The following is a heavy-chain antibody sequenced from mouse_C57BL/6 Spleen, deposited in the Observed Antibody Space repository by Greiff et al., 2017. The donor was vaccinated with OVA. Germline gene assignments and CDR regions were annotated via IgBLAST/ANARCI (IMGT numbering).Heavy chain of an antibody. J-gene: IGHJ2*01. Sequence: QVQLKQPGAELVMPGASVKLSCKASGYTFTSYWMHWVKQSPGQGLEWLGEIDPADSYTNYNQKFKGKSTLTVDKSSSTSYMQLSSLTSEDAAVYYCARSSGNYFDYWGQGTTLTVSS. CDR2: IDPADSYT. CDR3: ARSSGNYFDY. V-gene: IGHV1-69*01. CDR1: GYTFTSYW. D-gene: IGHD1-1*02.